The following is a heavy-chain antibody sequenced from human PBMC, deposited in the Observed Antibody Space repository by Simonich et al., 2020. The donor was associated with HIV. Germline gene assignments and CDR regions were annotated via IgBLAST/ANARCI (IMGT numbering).Heavy chain of an antibody. CDR2: INPNRGGT. CDR3: TRSDLTGNYYYMDV. D-gene: IGHD7-27*01. CDR1: GYTFTGYY. J-gene: IGHJ6*03. V-gene: IGHV1-2*06. Sequence: QVQLVQSGAEVKKPGASVKVSCKASGYTFTGYYMHWVRQAPGQGLEWKGRINPNRGGTNYAQKFQGRGTMTRDTSISTAYMELSRLRSDDTAVYYCTRSDLTGNYYYMDVWGKGTTVTVSS.